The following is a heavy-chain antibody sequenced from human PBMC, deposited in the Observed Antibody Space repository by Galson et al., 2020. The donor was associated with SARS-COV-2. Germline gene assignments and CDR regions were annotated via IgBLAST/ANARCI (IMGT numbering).Heavy chain of an antibody. J-gene: IGHJ3*02. Sequence: GESLKISCRVSGYTLTALSMHWVRQAPGKGLEWMGGFYPEDGEIVYAQSFQGRLILTEDTSTDTAYMELSSLRPEDTAVYYCAILGFGYAFEMWGQGTVVTVSS. V-gene: IGHV1-24*01. CDR1: GYTLTALS. D-gene: IGHD3-10*01. CDR2: FYPEDGEI. CDR3: AILGFGYAFEM.